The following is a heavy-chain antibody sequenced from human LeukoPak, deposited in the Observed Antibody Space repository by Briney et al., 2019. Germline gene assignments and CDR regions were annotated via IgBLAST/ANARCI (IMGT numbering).Heavy chain of an antibody. CDR3: ARGHGGNGGGVFHFDH. V-gene: IGHV4-59*01. J-gene: IGHJ4*02. D-gene: IGHD4-23*01. CDR1: GGSISNFY. CDR2: IDKGGST. Sequence: SETLSLTCTVSGGSISNFYWSWIRQPPGKGLEWIGYIDKGGSTNFNPSLKSRGTISVDTSKNQYSLKLSSVTAADTAVYYCARGHGGNGGGVFHFDHWGQGTLVTVSS.